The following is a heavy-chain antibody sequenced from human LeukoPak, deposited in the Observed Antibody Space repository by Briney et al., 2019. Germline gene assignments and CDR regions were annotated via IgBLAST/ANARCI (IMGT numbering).Heavy chain of an antibody. J-gene: IGHJ5*02. CDR3: AKDNSGWTFDP. V-gene: IGHV3-30*02. CDR1: GFTFSSYG. CDR2: IRYDGSNK. D-gene: IGHD6-19*01. Sequence: PGGSLRLSCAASGFTFSSYGMHWVRQAPGKGLEWVAFIRYDGSNKYYADSVKGRFTISRDNSKNTLYLQMNSLRAEDTAVYYCAKDNSGWTFDPWGQGTLVTVSS.